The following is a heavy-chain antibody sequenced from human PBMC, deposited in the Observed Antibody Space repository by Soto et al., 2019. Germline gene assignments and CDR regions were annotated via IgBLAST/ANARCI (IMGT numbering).Heavy chain of an antibody. CDR3: VTSLNYDFWRYGGGHYSFDY. J-gene: IGHJ4*02. CDR2: IYHSGST. CDR1: GGSLSSSYW. V-gene: IGHV4-4*02. Sequence: SETLSLTCAVAGGSLSSSYWWNWVRQPPGKGLEWIGKIYHSGSTNYNPPLKNRVTLSVYKSNNQFSLRLSSVTAADTAVYFCVTSLNYDFWRYGGGHYSFDYWGQGTLVTVSS. D-gene: IGHD3-3*01.